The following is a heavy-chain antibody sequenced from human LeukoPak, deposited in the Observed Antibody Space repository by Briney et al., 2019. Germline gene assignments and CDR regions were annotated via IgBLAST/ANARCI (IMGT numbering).Heavy chain of an antibody. CDR1: GFTFSSYA. CDR2: ISYDGSNK. V-gene: IGHV3-30*01. CDR3: ARADKTDAFDI. Sequence: GGSLRLSCAASGFTFSSYAMHWVRQAPGKGLEWVAVISYDGSNKYYADSVKGRFTISRDNSKNTLYLQMNSLRAEDTAVYYCARADKTDAFDIWGQGTMVTVSS. D-gene: IGHD3-9*01. J-gene: IGHJ3*02.